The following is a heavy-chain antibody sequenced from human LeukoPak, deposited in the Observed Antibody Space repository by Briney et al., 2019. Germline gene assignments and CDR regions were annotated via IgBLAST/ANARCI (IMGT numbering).Heavy chain of an antibody. V-gene: IGHV4-39*07. D-gene: IGHD2-2*01. CDR1: GGFISSSTYY. CDR3: ARGRGLCSSTSCQEAPGGY. J-gene: IGHJ4*02. CDR2: IYSSGNT. Sequence: SETLSLTCTVSGGFISSSTYYWGWIRQPPGKGLEWIGSIYSSGNTYYNPSLMSRVTISVDTSKNQFSLKLSSVIAADTAVYYCARGRGLCSSTSCQEAPGGYWGQGTLVTVSS.